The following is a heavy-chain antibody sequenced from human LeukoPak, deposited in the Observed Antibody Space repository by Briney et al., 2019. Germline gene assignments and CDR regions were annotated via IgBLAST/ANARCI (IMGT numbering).Heavy chain of an antibody. CDR3: ARHRTDCYNYDGSDI. CDR2: IYPGDSDT. CDR1: GYSFTNYW. D-gene: IGHD5-24*01. Sequence: GESLKISCKGSGYSFTNYWIAWVRQMPGKGLEWMGIIYPGDSDTRYSPSFQGQVTISADRSITTAYLQWRSLKASDTAIYYCARHRTDCYNYDGSDIWGQGTKVTVSS. J-gene: IGHJ3*02. V-gene: IGHV5-51*01.